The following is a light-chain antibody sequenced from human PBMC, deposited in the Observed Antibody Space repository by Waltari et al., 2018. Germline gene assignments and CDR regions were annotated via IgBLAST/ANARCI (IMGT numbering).Light chain of an antibody. J-gene: IGKJ1*01. V-gene: IGKV2-28*01. Sequence: DIVVTQSPLSLPVTPGDPASISCTSSQSLLHSNGNTYLDWYLQKPGQSPQLLSYLGSNRASGGPGMLSGSGSGTDFTLKISRVEAEDVGVYYCMQSLQALWTFGQGTKVEI. CDR2: LGS. CDR1: QSLLHSNGNTY. CDR3: MQSLQALWT.